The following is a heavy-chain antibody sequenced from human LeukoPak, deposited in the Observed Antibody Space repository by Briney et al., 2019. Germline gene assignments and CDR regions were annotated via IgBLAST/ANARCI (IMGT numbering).Heavy chain of an antibody. CDR2: INHSGST. V-gene: IGHV4-34*01. Sequence: SETLSLTCAVYGGSFSGYYSSWIRQPPGKGLDWIGEINHSGSTNYNPSLKSRVTISVDTSKNQFSLKLSSVTAADTAVYYRAKNGIRYSGWFDPWGQGTLVTVSS. D-gene: IGHD3-9*01. CDR3: AKNGIRYSGWFDP. CDR1: GGSFSGYY. J-gene: IGHJ5*02.